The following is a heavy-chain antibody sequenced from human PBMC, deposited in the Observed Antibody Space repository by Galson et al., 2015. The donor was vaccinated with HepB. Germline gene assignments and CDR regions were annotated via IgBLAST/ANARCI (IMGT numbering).Heavy chain of an antibody. D-gene: IGHD4-17*01. CDR3: ARLNYGEDVRALNYYGMDV. J-gene: IGHJ6*02. V-gene: IGHV5-51*01. CDR2: IYPGDSDT. Sequence: QSGAEVKKPGESLKISCKGSGYSFTSYWIGWVRQMPGKGLEWMGIIYPGDSDTRYSPSFQGQVTISADKSISTAYLQWSSLKASDTAMYYCARLNYGEDVRALNYYGMDVWGQGTTVTVSS. CDR1: GYSFTSYW.